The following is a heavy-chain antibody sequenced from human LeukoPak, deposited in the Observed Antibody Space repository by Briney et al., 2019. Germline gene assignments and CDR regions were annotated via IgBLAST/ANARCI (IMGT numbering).Heavy chain of an antibody. V-gene: IGHV1-8*01. CDR3: ARSHTQKEFCGGGRCYPTVWWFDP. Sequence: ASLKVSCKASGYTFINNDINWVRQAPGQRLEWMAWIDPKNGNKGYAQNFQGRVTMTTDISINTAYLELSSLRSEDTAVYYCARSHTQKEFCGGGRCYPTVWWFDPWGQGTLVTVSS. J-gene: IGHJ5*02. CDR1: GYTFINND. D-gene: IGHD2-15*01. CDR2: IDPKNGNK.